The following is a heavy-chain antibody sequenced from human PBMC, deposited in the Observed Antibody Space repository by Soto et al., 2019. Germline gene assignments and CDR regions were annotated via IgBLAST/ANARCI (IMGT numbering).Heavy chain of an antibody. Sequence: GGSLRLSCVASGFTLSSYAMSWVRQAPGKGLEWVSDINSDGGTDYADSVKGRFTISRDNSKNTLYLLMNSLRAEDTAIYYCAKGQDNSRYLGFEYWGQGTLVTVS. V-gene: IGHV3-23*01. J-gene: IGHJ4*02. CDR3: AKGQDNSRYLGFEY. CDR1: GFTLSSYA. D-gene: IGHD6-13*01. CDR2: INSDGGT.